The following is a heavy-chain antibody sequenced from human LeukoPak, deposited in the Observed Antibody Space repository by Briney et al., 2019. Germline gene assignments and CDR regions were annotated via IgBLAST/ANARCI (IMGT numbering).Heavy chain of an antibody. J-gene: IGHJ2*01. Sequence: GGSLRLSCEASGFTFSSYAMSWVRQAPGKGLEWVSVLSGSGGSTYYADSVKGRFTISRDNSKNTLFLQMNSLRAEDAAVYYCAKKPVPSGYDSSGSYFDLWGRGTLVTVSS. CDR2: LSGSGGST. V-gene: IGHV3-23*01. CDR1: GFTFSSYA. D-gene: IGHD3-22*01. CDR3: AKKPVPSGYDSSGSYFDL.